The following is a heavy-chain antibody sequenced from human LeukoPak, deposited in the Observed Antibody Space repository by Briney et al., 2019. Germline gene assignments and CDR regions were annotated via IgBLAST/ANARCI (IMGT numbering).Heavy chain of an antibody. CDR1: GYTLTELS. Sequence: GASVKVSCKVSGYTLTELSMHWVRQAPGKGLEWIGGFDPEDGETIYAQKFQGRVTMTEDTSTDTAYMELSSLRSEDTAVYYCATASLYVYYYFDYWGQGTLVTVSS. D-gene: IGHD5/OR15-5a*01. V-gene: IGHV1-24*01. J-gene: IGHJ4*02. CDR2: FDPEDGET. CDR3: ATASLYVYYYFDY.